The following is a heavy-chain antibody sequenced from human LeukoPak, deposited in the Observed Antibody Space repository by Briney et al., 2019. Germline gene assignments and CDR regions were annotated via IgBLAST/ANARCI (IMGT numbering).Heavy chain of an antibody. CDR3: ARGRNYYGSGSYYNGWRMDV. CDR1: GGSFSWYY. J-gene: IGHJ6*04. D-gene: IGHD3-10*01. V-gene: IGHV4-34*01. Sequence: SETLSLTFAFYGGSFSWYYWSWIRQPPGKGVEWDGEINLSGSTNYNPSLKSRVTISVDTSKKQFSLKLSSVTAADTAVYYCARGRNYYGSGSYYNGWRMDVWGKGTTVTVSS. CDR2: INLSGST.